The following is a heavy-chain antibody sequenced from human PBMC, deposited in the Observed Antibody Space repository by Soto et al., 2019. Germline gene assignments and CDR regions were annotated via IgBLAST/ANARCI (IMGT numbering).Heavy chain of an antibody. CDR2: IYSGGST. D-gene: IGHD6-13*01. Sequence: GGSLRLSCAASGFTVSSNYMSWVRQAPGKGLEWVSVIYSGGSTYYADSVKGRFTISRDNSKNTLYLQMNSLRAEDTAVYYCAREKGSSHDSAKYYYYYYMDVWGKGTTVTVSS. V-gene: IGHV3-66*01. CDR3: AREKGSSHDSAKYYYYYYMDV. CDR1: GFTVSSNY. J-gene: IGHJ6*03.